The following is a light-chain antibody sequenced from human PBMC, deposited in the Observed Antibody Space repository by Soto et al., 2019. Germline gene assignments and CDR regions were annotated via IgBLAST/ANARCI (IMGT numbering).Light chain of an antibody. V-gene: IGLV2-14*03. CDR1: SSDVGGYNY. J-gene: IGLJ1*01. CDR2: EVT. CDR3: SSFTSSSTRV. Sequence: QSALTHPASVSGSPAQSITISCTGTSSDVGGYNYVSWYQQHPGKAPKLIIYEVTNRPSGISNRFSGSKSDNTASLTIAGLQSEDEAEYFCSSFTSSSTRVFGTGTKVTV.